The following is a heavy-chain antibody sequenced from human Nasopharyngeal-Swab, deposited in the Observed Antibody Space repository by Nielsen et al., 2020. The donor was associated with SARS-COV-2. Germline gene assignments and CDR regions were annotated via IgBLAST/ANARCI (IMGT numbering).Heavy chain of an antibody. J-gene: IGHJ4*02. D-gene: IGHD1-26*01. Sequence: GGSLRLSCAASGFTFSSYGMHWVRQAPGKGLEWVAVISYDGSNKYYADSVKGRFTISRDNSKNTLYLQMNSLRAEDTAVYYCAKDLVGATPLDYWGQGTLVTVFS. CDR3: AKDLVGATPLDY. V-gene: IGHV3-30*18. CDR2: ISYDGSNK. CDR1: GFTFSSYG.